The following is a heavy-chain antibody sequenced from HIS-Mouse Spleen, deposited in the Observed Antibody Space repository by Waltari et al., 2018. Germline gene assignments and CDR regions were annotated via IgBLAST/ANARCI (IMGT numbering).Heavy chain of an antibody. D-gene: IGHD6-13*01. CDR1: GGSISISSYY. Sequence: QLPLQESGPGLVKPSETLSLTCTVSGGSISISSYYCAWLRQPPGKGLEWIGSIYYSGSTYYNPSLKSRVTISVDTSKNQFSLKLSSVTAADTAVYYCAREIPYSSSWYDWYFDLWGRGTLVTVSS. CDR3: AREIPYSSSWYDWYFDL. V-gene: IGHV4-39*07. J-gene: IGHJ2*01. CDR2: IYYSGST.